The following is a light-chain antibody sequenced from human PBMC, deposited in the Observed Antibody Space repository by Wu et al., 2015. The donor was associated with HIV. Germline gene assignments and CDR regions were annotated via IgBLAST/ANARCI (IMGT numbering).Light chain of an antibody. J-gene: IGKJ1*01. CDR3: QQYFSFPLT. CDR2: DAP. CDR1: QSVSSY. V-gene: IGKV3-11*01. Sequence: EIVLTQSPATLSLSPGERATLSCRASQSVSSYLAWYQQKPGQAPRLLIYDAPNRATGIPARFSGSGSGTDFTLTINNIQSEDFATYYCQQYFSFPLTFGQGTKVEIK.